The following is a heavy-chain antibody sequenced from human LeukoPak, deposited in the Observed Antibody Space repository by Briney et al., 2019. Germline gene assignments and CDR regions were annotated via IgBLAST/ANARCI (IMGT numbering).Heavy chain of an antibody. Sequence: GGSLRLSCAASGFTFSSYAMSWVRQAPGKGLEWVSAISGSGGSTYYADSVKGRFTISRDNSKNTLYLQMNSLRAEDTAVYYCAKAYDYYDSSGYYSGIDYWGQGTLVTVSS. V-gene: IGHV3-23*01. J-gene: IGHJ4*02. D-gene: IGHD3-22*01. CDR1: GFTFSSYA. CDR3: AKAYDYYDSSGYYSGIDY. CDR2: ISGSGGST.